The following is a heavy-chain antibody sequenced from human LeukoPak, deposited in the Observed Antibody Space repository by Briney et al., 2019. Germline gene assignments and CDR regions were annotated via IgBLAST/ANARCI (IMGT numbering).Heavy chain of an antibody. J-gene: IGHJ5*02. V-gene: IGHV3-66*01. Sequence: PGGSLRLSCAVSGLTVSSNSMTWVRQAPGKGLEWVSVIYSGGGTSYADSVQGRFTISRDYSKNTLSLQMNSLRVEDTAVYYCARSGLPATMENWFDPWGQGTLVSVSS. CDR3: ARSGLPATMENWFDP. CDR2: IYSGGGT. CDR1: GLTVSSNS. D-gene: IGHD2-2*01.